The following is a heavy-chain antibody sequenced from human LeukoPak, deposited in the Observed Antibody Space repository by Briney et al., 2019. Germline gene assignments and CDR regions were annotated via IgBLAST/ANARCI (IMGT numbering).Heavy chain of an antibody. CDR1: GYTFTGYY. Sequence: ASVTVSCTASGYTFTGYYMHWVRQAPGQGLEWMGWINPNSGGTNYAQKFQGRATMTRDTSISTAYMELSRLRSDDTAVYYCARAEPTMVRGADYWGQGTLVTVSS. D-gene: IGHD3-10*01. J-gene: IGHJ4*02. CDR3: ARAEPTMVRGADY. V-gene: IGHV1-2*02. CDR2: INPNSGGT.